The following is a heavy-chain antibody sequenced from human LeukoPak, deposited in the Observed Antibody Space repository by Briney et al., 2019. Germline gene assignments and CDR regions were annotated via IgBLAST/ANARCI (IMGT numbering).Heavy chain of an antibody. CDR2: MYYSGNT. Sequence: SETLSVTCNVSGGSISSYYWSWIRQPPGNGLEWIGYMYYSGNTNYNPSLKSRVTTSVDSSKNQFSLKLSSVTAADTAVYYCARHTLVGARNAFDIWGQGTLVTVSS. CDR3: ARHTLVGARNAFDI. CDR1: GGSISSYY. D-gene: IGHD1-26*01. J-gene: IGHJ3*02. V-gene: IGHV4-59*08.